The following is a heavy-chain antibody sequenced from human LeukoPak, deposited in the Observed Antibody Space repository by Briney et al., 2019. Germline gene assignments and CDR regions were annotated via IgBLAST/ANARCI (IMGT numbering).Heavy chain of an antibody. D-gene: IGHD1-1*01. CDR1: GYTFTGHS. J-gene: IGHJ4*02. CDR3: ARVDWNQLDY. CDR2: IKPNSGGT. V-gene: IGHV1-2*02. Sequence: ASVKVSCKASGYTFTGHSMYWVRQAPGQGLEWMGWIKPNSGGTNYAQKFQGRVTMTRDTSISTAYMELSRLRSDDTAVYYCARVDWNQLDYWGQGTLVTVSS.